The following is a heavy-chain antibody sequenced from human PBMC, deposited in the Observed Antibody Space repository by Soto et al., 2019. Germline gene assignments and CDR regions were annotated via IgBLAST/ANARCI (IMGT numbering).Heavy chain of an antibody. D-gene: IGHD4-4*01. CDR3: ARSSNYVPRFDF. CDR2: INHSGST. V-gene: IGHV4-34*01. J-gene: IGHJ4*02. CDR1: GGSFSGYY. Sequence: SETLSLTCAVYGGSFSGYYWSWIRQPPGKGVEWIGEINHSGSTNYNPSLKSRVTISVDTSKNQFSLKLSSVTAADTAVYYCARSSNYVPRFDFWGQGTLVTVSS.